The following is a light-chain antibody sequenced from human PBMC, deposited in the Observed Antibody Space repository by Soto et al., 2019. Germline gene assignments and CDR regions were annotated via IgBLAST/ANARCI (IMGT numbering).Light chain of an antibody. CDR2: WAS. CDR1: QSVLYSSNNKNY. Sequence: DIVMTQSPDSLAVSLGERATINCKSSQSVLYSSNNKNYLAWYQQKPGQPPKLLIYWASTRESGVPDRFSGSGSGTDFPLTNSRLQAEDVAVYYCQQYYSTPYTFGQGTKLEIK. J-gene: IGKJ2*01. CDR3: QQYYSTPYT. V-gene: IGKV4-1*01.